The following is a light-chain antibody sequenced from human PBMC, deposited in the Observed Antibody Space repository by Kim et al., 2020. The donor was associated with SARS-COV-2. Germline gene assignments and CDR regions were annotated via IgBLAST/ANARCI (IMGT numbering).Light chain of an antibody. CDR2: GKN. J-gene: IGLJ2*01. V-gene: IGLV3-19*01. CDR1: SLRSYY. CDR3: NSRNSSTNHLV. Sequence: SSELTQDPAVSVALGQTVRITCQGDSLRSYYASWYQQKPGQAPVIVIYGKNNRLSGIPDRFSGSTSGNTASLTITGDQAEDEADYYCNSRNSSTNHLVFGGGTQLTVL.